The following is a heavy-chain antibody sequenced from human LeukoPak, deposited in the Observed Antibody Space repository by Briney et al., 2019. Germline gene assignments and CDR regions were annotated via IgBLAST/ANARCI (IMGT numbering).Heavy chain of an antibody. V-gene: IGHV2-5*02. J-gene: IGHJ4*02. CDR2: IYWDDDK. CDR1: GFSLSTGGVG. CDR3: AHWCTSRYPRGDWGFDY. D-gene: IGHD2-2*01. Sequence: SGPTLVNPTQTLTLTCTFSGFSLSTGGVGVGWIRQPPGKALEWLALIYWDDDKRYSPSLKSRLTITKDTSKNQVVLTMTNMDPVDTATYYCAHWCTSRYPRGDWGFDYWGQGTLVTVSS.